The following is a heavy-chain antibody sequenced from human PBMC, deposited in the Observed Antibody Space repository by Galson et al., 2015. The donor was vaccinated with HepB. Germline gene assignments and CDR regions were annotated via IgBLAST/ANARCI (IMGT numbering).Heavy chain of an antibody. D-gene: IGHD2-15*01. Sequence: SVKVSCKASGYTFTSYDINWVRQATGQGLEWMGWMNPNSGNTGYAQKFQGRVTMTRNTSISTAYMELSSLRSEDTAVYYCARDGGYCSGGSCYSYYEYIWGGRPRAYFDYWGQGTLVTVSS. CDR1: GYTFTSYD. V-gene: IGHV1-8*01. CDR2: MNPNSGNT. CDR3: ARDGGYCSGGSCYSYYEYIWGGRPRAYFDY. J-gene: IGHJ4*02.